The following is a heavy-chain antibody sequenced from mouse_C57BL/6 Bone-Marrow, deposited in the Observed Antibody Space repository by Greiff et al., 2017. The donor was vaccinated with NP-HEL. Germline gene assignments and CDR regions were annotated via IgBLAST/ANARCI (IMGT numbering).Heavy chain of an antibody. CDR3: ARGDNYWYYFDY. CDR1: GYTFTTYP. V-gene: IGHV1-47*01. CDR2: FHPYNDDT. D-gene: IGHD1-3*01. Sequence: QVQLKQSGAELVKPGASVKMSCKASGYTFTTYPIEWVKQNHGKSLEWIGNFHPYNDDTEYNEKFKNKATLTVEKSSSTVYLELSRLTSDDSSVYYGARGDNYWYYFDYWGQGTTLTVSS. J-gene: IGHJ2*01.